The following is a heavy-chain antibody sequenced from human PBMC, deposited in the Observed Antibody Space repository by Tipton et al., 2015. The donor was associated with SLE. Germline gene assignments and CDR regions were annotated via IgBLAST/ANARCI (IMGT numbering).Heavy chain of an antibody. J-gene: IGHJ4*02. Sequence: TLSLTCTVSGGSISRYYWSWIRQPPGKGLEWIGYIYYSGNTKYNPSLKSRVTMSVDRSKNQFSLRLTSVTAADTAVYYCATELFRGYTSGWGPDYWGQGTLVTVSS. CDR2: IYYSGNT. V-gene: IGHV4-59*12. CDR1: GGSISRYY. CDR3: ATELFRGYTSGWGPDY. D-gene: IGHD6-19*01.